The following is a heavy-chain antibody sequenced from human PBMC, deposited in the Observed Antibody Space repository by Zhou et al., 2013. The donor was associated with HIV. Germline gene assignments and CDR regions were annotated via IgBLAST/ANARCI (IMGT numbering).Heavy chain of an antibody. CDR3: ARDRGIGIAAAGYWFDP. CDR2: IIPIFGTA. D-gene: IGHD6-13*01. Sequence: QVQLVQSGAEVKKPGSSVKVSCKASGGTFSSYAISWVRQAPGQGLEWMGGIIPIFGTANYAQKFQGRVTITTDESTSTAYMELSSLRSEDTAVYYCARDRGIGIAAAGYWFDPWGQGTLVTVSS. V-gene: IGHV1-69*05. J-gene: IGHJ5*02. CDR1: GGTFSSYA.